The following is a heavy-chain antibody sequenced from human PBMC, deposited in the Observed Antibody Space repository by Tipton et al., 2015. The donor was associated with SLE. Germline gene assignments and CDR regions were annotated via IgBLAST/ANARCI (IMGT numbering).Heavy chain of an antibody. Sequence: VQLVQSGAEVKKPGESLKISCKGSGYSFTSYWIGWVRQMPGKGLEWMGIIYPGDSDTRYSPSFQGQVTISADKSISTAYLQWRSLKASDTAMYYCAIAPHSYGGNSRADAFDIWGQGSMVTVSS. D-gene: IGHD4-23*01. CDR2: IYPGDSDT. CDR1: GYSFTSYW. CDR3: AIAPHSYGGNSRADAFDI. V-gene: IGHV5-51*03. J-gene: IGHJ3*02.